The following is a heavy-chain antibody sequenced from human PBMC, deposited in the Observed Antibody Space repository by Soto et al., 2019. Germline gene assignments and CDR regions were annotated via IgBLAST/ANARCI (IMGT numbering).Heavy chain of an antibody. CDR2: INIDGSGT. J-gene: IGHJ6*01. CDR3: ARDSYAPQV. CDR1: VFTFNYW. D-gene: IGHD4-17*01. Sequence: GGSLRLSCAASVFTFNYWMHWVRQAPGKGLVWVSRINIDGSGTTYADSVKGRFTISRDNAKNTVFLEMKNLRAEDTAVYYCARDSYAPQVWGQGTTVIVS. V-gene: IGHV3-74*03.